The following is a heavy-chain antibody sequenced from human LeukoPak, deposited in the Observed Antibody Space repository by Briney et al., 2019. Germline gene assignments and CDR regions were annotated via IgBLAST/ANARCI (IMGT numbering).Heavy chain of an antibody. CDR3: AVGRLSVDY. Sequence: GGSLRLSCAASGFTFSSYAMSWVRQAPGKGLEWVSAISGSGGSTYYADSVRGRYTISRDNSKNTLYLQMNSLRAEDTAVYYCAVGRLSVDYWGQGTLVTVSS. CDR2: ISGSGGST. V-gene: IGHV3-23*01. CDR1: GFTFSSYA. J-gene: IGHJ4*02. D-gene: IGHD6-19*01.